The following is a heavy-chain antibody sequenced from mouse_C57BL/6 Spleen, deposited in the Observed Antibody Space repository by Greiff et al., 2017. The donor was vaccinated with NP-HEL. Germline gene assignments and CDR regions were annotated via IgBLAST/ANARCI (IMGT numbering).Heavy chain of an antibody. CDR3: ARSWLLRGYAMDY. D-gene: IGHD2-3*01. CDR2: IYPSDSET. CDR1: GYTFTSYW. V-gene: IGHV1-61*01. Sequence: QVQLQQPGAELVRPGSSVKLSCKASGYTFTSYWMDWVKQRPGQGLEWIGNIYPSDSETHYNQKFKDKATLTVDKSSSTAYMQLSSLTSEDSAVYYCARSWLLRGYAMDYWGQGTSVTVSS. J-gene: IGHJ4*01.